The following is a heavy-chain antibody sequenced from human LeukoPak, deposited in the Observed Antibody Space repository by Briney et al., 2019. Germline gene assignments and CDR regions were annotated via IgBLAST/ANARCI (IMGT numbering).Heavy chain of an antibody. CDR3: ARLEPANWGSGPDY. Sequence: SETLSLTCTVSGGSISGYYWSWIRQPAGGVVECIGRIYSTGTTTYNASLRSRVTISVDQSKSQFSLKLTSVTAADTAVYYCARLEPANWGSGPDYWGQGTLVTVSS. J-gene: IGHJ4*02. D-gene: IGHD7-27*01. CDR2: IYSTGTT. CDR1: GGSISGYY. V-gene: IGHV4-4*07.